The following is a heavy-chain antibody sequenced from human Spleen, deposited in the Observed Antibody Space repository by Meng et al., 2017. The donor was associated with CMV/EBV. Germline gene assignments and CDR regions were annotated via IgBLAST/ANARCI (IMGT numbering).Heavy chain of an antibody. V-gene: IGHV3-30*02. CDR2: IRFDGSDK. D-gene: IGHD4-11*01. Sequence: GGSLRLSCAASGFTYISYGMHWVGQAPGKGLEWVAFIRFDGSDKYYSDSVKGRFSISRDKSQHSLYLQMNSLRAEDTALYYCYSDYGDYWGQGTLVTVSS. CDR1: GFTYISYG. CDR3: YSDYGDY. J-gene: IGHJ4*02.